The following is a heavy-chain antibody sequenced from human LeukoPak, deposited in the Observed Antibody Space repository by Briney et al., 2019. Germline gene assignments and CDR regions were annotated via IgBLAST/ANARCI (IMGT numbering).Heavy chain of an antibody. V-gene: IGHV1-46*01. CDR1: GYTFTSYY. Sequence: ASVKVSCKASGYTFTSYYMHWVRQAPGQGLEWMGIINPSGGSTSYAQKFQGRVTMTRDMSTSTVYMGLSSLRSEDTAVYYCARDTGYEDAFDIWGQGTMVTVSS. CDR3: ARDTGYEDAFDI. J-gene: IGHJ3*02. CDR2: INPSGGST. D-gene: IGHD3-3*01.